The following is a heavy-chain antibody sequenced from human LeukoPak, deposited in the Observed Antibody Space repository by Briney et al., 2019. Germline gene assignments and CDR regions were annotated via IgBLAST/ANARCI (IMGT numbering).Heavy chain of an antibody. Sequence: GGSLRLSCAASGFTFSSYSMNWVRQAPGKGLEWVSSISSSSSSYIYYADSVKGRFTISRDNAKNSLYLQMNSLRAEDTAVYYCARDRWHSSGWYTGEFDYWGQGTLVTVSS. CDR2: ISSSSSSYI. CDR1: GFTFSSYS. CDR3: ARDRWHSSGWYTGEFDY. V-gene: IGHV3-21*01. J-gene: IGHJ4*02. D-gene: IGHD6-19*01.